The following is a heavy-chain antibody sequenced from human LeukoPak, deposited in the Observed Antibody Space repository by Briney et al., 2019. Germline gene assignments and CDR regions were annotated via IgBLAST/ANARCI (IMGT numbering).Heavy chain of an antibody. CDR3: ARDDPTLRGVIISDYYYYMDV. D-gene: IGHD3-10*01. V-gene: IGHV1-8*01. J-gene: IGHJ6*03. Sequence: ASVKVSCKASGYTFTSYDINWVRQAAGQGPEWMGWMNPNSGNTGYAQKFQGRVTMTRDTSISTAYMDLSGLRSEDTAVYYCARDDPTLRGVIISDYYYYMDVWGKGTTVTVS. CDR2: MNPNSGNT. CDR1: GYTFTSYD.